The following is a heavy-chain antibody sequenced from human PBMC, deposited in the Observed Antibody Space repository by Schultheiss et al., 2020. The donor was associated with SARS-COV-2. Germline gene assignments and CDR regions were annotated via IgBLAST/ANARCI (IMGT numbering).Heavy chain of an antibody. CDR1: GFTFSSYS. D-gene: IGHD3-22*01. Sequence: GGSLRLSCAASGFTFSSYSMNWVRQAPGKGLEWVSYISSSSSYTNYADSVKGRFTISRDNAKNSLYLQMNSLRAEDTAVYYCARPYDSSGYYYGPDDAFDIWGQGTMVTVSS. V-gene: IGHV3-21*05. CDR3: ARPYDSSGYYYGPDDAFDI. J-gene: IGHJ3*02. CDR2: ISSSSSYT.